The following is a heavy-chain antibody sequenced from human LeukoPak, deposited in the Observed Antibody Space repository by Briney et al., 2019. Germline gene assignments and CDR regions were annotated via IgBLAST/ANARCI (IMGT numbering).Heavy chain of an antibody. CDR2: ISAYNGNT. V-gene: IGHV1-18*01. Sequence: GASVKVSCKASGYTFTSYGISWVRQAPGQGLEWMGWISAYNGNTNYAQKLQGRVTMTTDTSTSTAYMELRSLRSDGTAVYYCARDRGYYYDSSGIDYWGQGTLVTVSS. CDR3: ARDRGYYYDSSGIDY. CDR1: GYTFTSYG. J-gene: IGHJ4*02. D-gene: IGHD3-22*01.